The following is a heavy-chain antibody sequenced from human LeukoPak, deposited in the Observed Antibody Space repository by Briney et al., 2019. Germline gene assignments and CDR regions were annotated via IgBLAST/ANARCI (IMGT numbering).Heavy chain of an antibody. CDR3: ASMTMTGIAVAATIDY. Sequence: SETLSLTCAVSGGSISSSSYYWGWIRQPPGKGLEGIGSIYYSGSTYYNPSLKSRVTISVDTSKNQSSLTLSSVTAADTAVYYCASMTMTGIAVAATIDYWGQGTLVTVSS. CDR2: IYYSGST. CDR1: GGSISSSSYY. D-gene: IGHD6-19*01. V-gene: IGHV4-39*01. J-gene: IGHJ4*02.